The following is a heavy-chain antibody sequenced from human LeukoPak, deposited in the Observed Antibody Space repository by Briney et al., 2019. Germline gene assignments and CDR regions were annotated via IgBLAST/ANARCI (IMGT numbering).Heavy chain of an antibody. D-gene: IGHD3-10*01. CDR1: GGSISSYY. CDR2: IYYSGST. V-gene: IGHV4-59*08. CDR3: ASLDGSGSYPSYYFDY. J-gene: IGHJ4*02. Sequence: PSETLSLTCTVSGGSISSYYCSWIRQPPGKGLEWIGYIYYSGSTNYNPSLKSRVTISVDTSKNQFSLKLSSVTAADTAVYYCASLDGSGSYPSYYFDYWGQGTLVTVSS.